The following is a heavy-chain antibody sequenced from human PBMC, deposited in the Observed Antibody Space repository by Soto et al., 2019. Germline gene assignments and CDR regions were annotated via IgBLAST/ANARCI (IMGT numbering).Heavy chain of an antibody. V-gene: IGHV3-11*01. CDR2: ISSSGSTI. D-gene: IGHD4-17*01. CDR3: ARDPADYGDLYYDYYMDV. Sequence: QVQLVESGGGLVKTGGSLRLSCAASGFTFSDYYMSWIRQAPGKGMEWVSYISSSGSTIYYAESVKGRFTISRDNAKNSPYLQMNSLRAEDTAVYYSARDPADYGDLYYDYYMDVWGKGTTATVSS. J-gene: IGHJ6*03. CDR1: GFTFSDYY.